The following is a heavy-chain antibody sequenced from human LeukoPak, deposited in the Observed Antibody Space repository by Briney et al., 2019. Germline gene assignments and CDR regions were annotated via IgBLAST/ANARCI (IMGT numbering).Heavy chain of an antibody. CDR3: ARGRSGIAATGMIDY. V-gene: IGHV1-18*01. J-gene: IGHJ4*02. D-gene: IGHD6-13*01. Sequence: GASVKVSCKASGYTFTSYGISWVRQAPGQGLEWMRWISAYNGNTNYAQKLQGRVTMTTDTSTTTAYMDLRSLRSDDTAVYYCARGRSGIAATGMIDYWGQGTLVTVSS. CDR1: GYTFTSYG. CDR2: ISAYNGNT.